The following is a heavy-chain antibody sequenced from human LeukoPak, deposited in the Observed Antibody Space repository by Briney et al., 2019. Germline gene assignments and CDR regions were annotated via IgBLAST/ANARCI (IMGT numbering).Heavy chain of an antibody. V-gene: IGHV4-59*01. CDR2: IYYSGST. D-gene: IGHD6-19*01. J-gene: IGHJ4*02. CDR3: ARVGYSSGWYVFDY. CDR1: GGSISNYY. Sequence: SETLSLTCTVSGGSISNYYWSWIRQPPGKGLEWIGYIYYSGSTNYNPSLKSRVTISVDTSKNQFSLKLSSVTAADTAVYYCARVGYSSGWYVFDYWGQGTLVTVSS.